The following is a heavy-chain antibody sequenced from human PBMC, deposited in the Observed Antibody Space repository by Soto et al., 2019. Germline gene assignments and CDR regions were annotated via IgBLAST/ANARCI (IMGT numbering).Heavy chain of an antibody. CDR1: GGSFSGYY. Sequence: ASETLSLTCAVYGGSFSGYYWSWIRKPPGKGLEWIGEINHSGSTNYNPSLKSRVTISVDTSKNQFSLKLSSVTAADTAVYYCARRYSSGWYHFDYWGQGTLVTVSS. D-gene: IGHD6-19*01. CDR2: INHSGST. V-gene: IGHV4-34*01. J-gene: IGHJ4*02. CDR3: ARRYSSGWYHFDY.